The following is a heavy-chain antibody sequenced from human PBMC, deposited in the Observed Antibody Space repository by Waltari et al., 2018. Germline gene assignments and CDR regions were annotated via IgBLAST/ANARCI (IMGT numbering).Heavy chain of an antibody. Sequence: QVQLVQSGAEVKKPGASVKVSCKVSGYTLTDLSMHWVRQAPGKGHEWMGGFDPEDGETIYAQKFQGRVTMTEDTSTDTAYMELSSLRSEDTAVYYCATSGRLELRLHGAFDIWGQGTMVTVSS. D-gene: IGHD1-7*01. CDR2: FDPEDGET. V-gene: IGHV1-24*01. CDR3: ATSGRLELRLHGAFDI. CDR1: GYTLTDLS. J-gene: IGHJ3*02.